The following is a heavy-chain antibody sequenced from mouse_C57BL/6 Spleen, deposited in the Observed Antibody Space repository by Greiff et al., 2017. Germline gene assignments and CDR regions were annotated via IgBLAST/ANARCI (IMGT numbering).Heavy chain of an antibody. D-gene: IGHD2-4*01. CDR1: GFTFSSYG. CDR2: ISSGGSYT. J-gene: IGHJ3*01. V-gene: IGHV5-6*01. CDR3: ARPHYDYGKFAY. Sequence: EVQLVESGGDLVKPGGSLKLSCAASGFTFSSYGMSWVRQTPDKRLEWVATISSGGSYTYYPDSVKGRFTISRDNVKNTLYLQMSSLKSEDTAMYYCARPHYDYGKFAYWGQGTLVTVSA.